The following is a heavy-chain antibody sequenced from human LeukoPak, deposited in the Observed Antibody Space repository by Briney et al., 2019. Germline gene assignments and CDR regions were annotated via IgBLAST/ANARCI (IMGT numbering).Heavy chain of an antibody. J-gene: IGHJ4*02. Sequence: GGSLRLSCAASGFTFSSYWVHWVRQAPGKGLVWVSLINSDGSTTSYADSVKGRFTISRDNAKNTLYLQMNSLRVEDTAVYYCARSALDYWGQGTLVTVSS. CDR1: GFTFSSYW. CDR3: ARSALDY. D-gene: IGHD3-3*02. CDR2: INSDGSTT. V-gene: IGHV3-74*01.